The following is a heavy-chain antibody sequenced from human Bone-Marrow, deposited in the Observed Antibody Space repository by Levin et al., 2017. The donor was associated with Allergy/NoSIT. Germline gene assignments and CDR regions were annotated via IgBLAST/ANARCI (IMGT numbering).Heavy chain of an antibody. V-gene: IGHV3-15*01. J-gene: IGHJ4*02. CDR2: IKSKTDGGTT. CDR3: TTDPCRIGRGRYDFWSGASH. CDR1: GFTFSNAW. Sequence: KTGGSLRLSCAASGFTFSNAWMSWVRQAPGKGLEWVGRIKSKTDGGTTDYAAPVKGRFTISRDDSKNTLYLQMNSLKTEDTAVYYCTTDPCRIGRGRYDFWSGASHWGQGTLVTVSS. D-gene: IGHD3-3*01.